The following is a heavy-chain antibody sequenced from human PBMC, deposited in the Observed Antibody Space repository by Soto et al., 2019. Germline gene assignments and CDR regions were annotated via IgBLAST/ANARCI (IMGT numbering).Heavy chain of an antibody. D-gene: IGHD3-16*02. CDR2: SSGSGDST. J-gene: IGHJ4*02. V-gene: IGHV3-23*01. Sequence: GGSLRLSCAASGFSFSSHAMSWVRQAPGKGLEWVAVSSGSGDSTYYAGSVKGRFTISRDNSKNTLYLQMNSLRAEDTAVYFCEKHPSWNSRYVDYWGQGTLVTVSS. CDR1: GFSFSSHA. CDR3: EKHPSWNSRYVDY.